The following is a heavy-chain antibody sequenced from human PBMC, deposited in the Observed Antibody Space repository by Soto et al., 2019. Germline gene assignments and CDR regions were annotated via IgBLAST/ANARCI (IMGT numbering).Heavy chain of an antibody. Sequence: VKGDRKSSSASFTGSYCHWVLQALVQGLEWMGWINPNSGGTNYAQKFQGWVTMTRDTSTSTVYMELSRLKSDDTSVYYCARGTRLIPYKSHYHARFIWG. CDR3: ARGTRLIPYKSHYHARFI. V-gene: IGHV1-2*04. CDR2: INPNSGGT. CDR1: SASFTGSY. J-gene: IGHJ3*02. D-gene: IGHD2-8*01.